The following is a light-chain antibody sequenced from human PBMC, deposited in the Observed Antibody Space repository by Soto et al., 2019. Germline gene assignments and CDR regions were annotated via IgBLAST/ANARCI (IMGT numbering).Light chain of an antibody. CDR3: TSYTNSDTEV. J-gene: IGLJ1*01. CDR2: DVS. Sequence: QSVLTQPASVSGSPGQSITIPCAGTSSDVGGYDYVSWYQQHPGKVPKLMIYDVSNRPPGVSNRFSGSKSGNTASLTISGLQAEDEADYYCTSYTNSDTEVFGTGTKVTVL. V-gene: IGLV2-14*01. CDR1: SSDVGGYDY.